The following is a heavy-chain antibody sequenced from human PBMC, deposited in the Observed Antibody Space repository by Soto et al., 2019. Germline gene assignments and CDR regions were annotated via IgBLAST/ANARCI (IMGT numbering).Heavy chain of an antibody. D-gene: IGHD3-10*01. Sequence: SETLSLTCAVYGGSFSGYYWSWIRQPPGKGLEWIGEINHSGSTNYNPSLKSRVTISVDTSKNQFSLKLSSVTAADTAVYYCASNDYGSGSYYNTPHYYYYMDVWGKGTTVTVSS. CDR2: INHSGST. V-gene: IGHV4-34*01. CDR3: ASNDYGSGSYYNTPHYYYYMDV. CDR1: GGSFSGYY. J-gene: IGHJ6*03.